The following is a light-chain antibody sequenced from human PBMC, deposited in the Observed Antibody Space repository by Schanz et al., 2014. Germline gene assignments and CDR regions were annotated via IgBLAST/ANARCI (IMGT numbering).Light chain of an antibody. CDR1: SSDVGTFNY. Sequence: QSALTQPASVSGSPGQSITLSCTGTSSDVGTFNYVSWYQQSPGKAPKLMIYGVSNRPSGVSNRFSGSKSGNTASLTISGLQAEDEAYYYCSSFEGRHNWVFGGGTKLTVL. CDR2: GVS. V-gene: IGLV2-14*01. CDR3: SSFEGRHNWV. J-gene: IGLJ3*02.